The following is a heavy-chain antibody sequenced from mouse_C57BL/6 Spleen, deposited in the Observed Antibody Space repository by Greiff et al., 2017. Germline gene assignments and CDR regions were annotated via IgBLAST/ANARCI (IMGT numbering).Heavy chain of an antibody. Sequence: EVQVVESGGGLVKPGGSLKLSCAASGFTFSSYTMSWVRQTPEKRLEWVATISGGGGNTYYPDSVKGRFTISRDNAKNTLYLQMSSLRSEDTALYYCARMGTTVVQYYFGYWGQGTTLTVSS. CDR3: ARMGTTVVQYYFGY. CDR2: ISGGGGNT. CDR1: GFTFSSYT. J-gene: IGHJ2*01. V-gene: IGHV5-9*01. D-gene: IGHD1-1*01.